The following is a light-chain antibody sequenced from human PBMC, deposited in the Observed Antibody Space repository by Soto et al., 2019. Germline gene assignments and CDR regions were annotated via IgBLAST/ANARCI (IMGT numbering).Light chain of an antibody. CDR1: LSDVGAYNY. CDR3: SSFVGGNTYV. J-gene: IGLJ1*01. CDR2: DVT. V-gene: IGLV2-14*03. Sequence: QSVLTQPASVSGSPGQSIAISCTGTLSDVGAYNYVSWYQQHPGKAPKLMISDVTNRPSGVSDRFSGSKSGNTASLTISGRQAEDEADYYCSSFVGGNTYVFGTGTKVTVI.